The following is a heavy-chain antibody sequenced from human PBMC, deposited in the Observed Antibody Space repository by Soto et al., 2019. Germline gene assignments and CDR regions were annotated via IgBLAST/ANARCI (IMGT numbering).Heavy chain of an antibody. V-gene: IGHV3-13*01. CDR2: IGTAGDT. Sequence: EVQLVESGGGLVQPGGSLRLSCAASGFTFSSYDMHWVRQATGKGLEWVSAIGTAGDTYYPGSVKGRFTISRENAKNSLYLQMNSLRAEDMAVYYCARESRGYYYDSSGYYSWFDPWGQGTLVTVSS. J-gene: IGHJ5*02. CDR1: GFTFSSYD. D-gene: IGHD3-22*01. CDR3: ARESRGYYYDSSGYYSWFDP.